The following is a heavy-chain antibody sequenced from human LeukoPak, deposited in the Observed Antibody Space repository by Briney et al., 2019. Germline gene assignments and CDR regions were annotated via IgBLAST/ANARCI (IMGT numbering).Heavy chain of an antibody. Sequence: PSETLSLTCTVAGGSISSYYWSWLRQPAGKGLEWLPRLHTRRTNYNPSLKSRVTMSVDTSQNQFSLKLSSVTAADTAVYYCARDQYYYDSSGYLFDYWGQGTLVTVSS. J-gene: IGHJ4*02. CDR2: LHTRRT. CDR3: ARDQYYYDSSGYLFDY. CDR1: GGSISSYY. V-gene: IGHV4-4*07. D-gene: IGHD3-22*01.